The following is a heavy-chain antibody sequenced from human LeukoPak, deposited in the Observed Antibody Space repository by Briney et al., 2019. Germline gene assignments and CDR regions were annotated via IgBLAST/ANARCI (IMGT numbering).Heavy chain of an antibody. CDR2: ISYDGSNK. J-gene: IGHJ6*03. V-gene: IGHV3-30*04. Sequence: GGSLRLSCAASGFTFSNYAMHWVRQAPGKGLEWVAVISYDGSNKFYADSVKGRFTISRDNSKNTLHLQMNSLRAEDTAVYYCARSLATSYYYMDVWGKGTAVTVSS. D-gene: IGHD5-12*01. CDR3: ARSLATSYYYMDV. CDR1: GFTFSNYA.